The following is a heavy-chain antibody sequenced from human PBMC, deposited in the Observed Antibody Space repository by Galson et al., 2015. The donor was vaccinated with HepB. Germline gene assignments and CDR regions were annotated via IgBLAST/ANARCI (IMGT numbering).Heavy chain of an antibody. CDR3: AKGRVNLEWLLDYYYGMDV. CDR2: ISGSGGST. CDR1: GFTFSSYA. V-gene: IGHV3-23*01. Sequence: SLRLSCAASGFTFSSYAMSWVRQAPGKGLEWVSAISGSGGSTYYADSVKGRFTISRDNSKNTLYLQMNSLRAEDTAVYYCAKGRVNLEWLLDYYYGMDVWGQGTTVTVSS. J-gene: IGHJ6*02. D-gene: IGHD3-3*01.